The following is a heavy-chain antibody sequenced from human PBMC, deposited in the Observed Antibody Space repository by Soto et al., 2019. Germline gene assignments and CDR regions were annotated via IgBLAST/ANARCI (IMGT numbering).Heavy chain of an antibody. CDR1: GFTFSSYG. CDR2: ISYDGSNK. Sequence: QVQLVESGGGVVQPGRSLRLSCAASGFTFSSYGMHWVRQAPGKGLEWVAVISYDGSNKYYADSVKGRFTISRDNCKNMLYLQMKSLSSEDTGVYYCAKSIAYCGGDCYYHYFYCMDVWGQGTTVTVSS. CDR3: AKSIAYCGGDCYYHYFYCMDV. J-gene: IGHJ6*02. D-gene: IGHD2-21*02. V-gene: IGHV3-30*18.